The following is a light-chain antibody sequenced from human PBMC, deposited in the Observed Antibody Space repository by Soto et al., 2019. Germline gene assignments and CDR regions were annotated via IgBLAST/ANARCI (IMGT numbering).Light chain of an antibody. CDR1: SSDIGGYNS. V-gene: IGLV2-14*03. J-gene: IGLJ2*01. Sequence: QSALTQPASVSGSPGQSITISCTGNSSDIGGYNSVSRYQHHPGKAPKLMIYDVTNRPSGVSNRFSGSKSGNTASLTISGLQAEDEADYYCSSYTSRSTLGVFGGGTKLTVL. CDR2: DVT. CDR3: SSYTSRSTLGV.